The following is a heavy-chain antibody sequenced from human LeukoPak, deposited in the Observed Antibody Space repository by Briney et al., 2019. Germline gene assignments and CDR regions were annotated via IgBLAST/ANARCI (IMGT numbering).Heavy chain of an antibody. J-gene: IGHJ5*02. V-gene: IGHV3-74*01. CDR3: ARDKASGWFDP. CDR1: GFTFSSYW. Sequence: PGGSLRLSCAASGFTFSSYWMHWVRQAPGKGLVWVSRINSDGSSTSYADSVKGRFTISSDNAKNTLYLQMNSLRAEDTAVYYCARDKASGWFDPWGQRTLVTVSS. CDR2: INSDGSST.